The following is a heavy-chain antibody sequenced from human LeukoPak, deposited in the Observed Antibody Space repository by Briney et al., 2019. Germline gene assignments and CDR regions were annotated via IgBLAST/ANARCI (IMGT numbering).Heavy chain of an antibody. CDR2: INPNSGGT. V-gene: IGHV1-2*02. CDR1: GYTFTGYY. Sequence: GASVKVSCKASGYTFTGYYMHWVRQAPGQGLEWMGWINPNSGGTNYAQKFQGRVTMTRDTSISTAYMELSRLRSDDTAVYYCAREGDSGYDGRGYYYMDVWGKGTTVTISS. D-gene: IGHD5-12*01. J-gene: IGHJ6*03. CDR3: AREGDSGYDGRGYYYMDV.